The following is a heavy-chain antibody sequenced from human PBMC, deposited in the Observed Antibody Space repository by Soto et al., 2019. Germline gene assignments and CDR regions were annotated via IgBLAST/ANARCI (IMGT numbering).Heavy chain of an antibody. CDR3: AKDKVPVVVTAPLDY. J-gene: IGHJ4*02. V-gene: IGHV3-30*18. CDR2: ISYDGSNK. D-gene: IGHD2-21*02. Sequence: PGGSLRLSCAASGFTFSSYGMHWVRQDPGKGLEWVAVISYDGSNKYYADSVKGRFTISRDNSKNTLYLQMNSLRAEDTAVYYCAKDKVPVVVTAPLDYWGQGT. CDR1: GFTFSSYG.